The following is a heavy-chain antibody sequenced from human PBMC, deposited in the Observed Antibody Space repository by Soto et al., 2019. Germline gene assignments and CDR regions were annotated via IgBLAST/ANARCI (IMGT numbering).Heavy chain of an antibody. CDR1: GGSFSGYY. Sequence: QVQLQQWGAGLLKPSETLSLTCAVYGGSFSGYYWSWIRQPPGKGLEWIGEINHSGSTNYNPSLTSRVTISVDTSKNQFSLELSSVTAADTAVYYCARGRYFDWLNYYYYYMDVWGKRTTFTVSS. D-gene: IGHD3-9*01. J-gene: IGHJ6*03. V-gene: IGHV4-34*01. CDR2: INHSGST. CDR3: ARGRYFDWLNYYYYYMDV.